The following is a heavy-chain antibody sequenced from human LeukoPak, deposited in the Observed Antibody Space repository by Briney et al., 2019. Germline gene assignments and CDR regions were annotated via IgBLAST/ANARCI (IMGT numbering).Heavy chain of an antibody. J-gene: IGHJ6*02. V-gene: IGHV3-23*01. Sequence: GGSLRLSCAASGFTFSSYAMSWVRQAPGKGLEWVSAINTPGGSTYYADSVKGRFTISRDNARNSLYLQMSNLRAEDTAVYFCARGGGLDVWGQGATVTVSS. D-gene: IGHD3-16*01. CDR2: INTPGGST. CDR1: GFTFSSYA. CDR3: ARGGGLDV.